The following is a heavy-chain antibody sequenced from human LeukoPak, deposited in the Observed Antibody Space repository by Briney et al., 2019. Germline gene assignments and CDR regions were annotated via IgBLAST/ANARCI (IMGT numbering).Heavy chain of an antibody. Sequence: GGSLRLSCAASGFTFSSYGMHWVRQAPGKGLERGAFIWYDGSNKYYADSVKGRFTISRDNSKNTLYLQMNSLRAEDTAVYYCARAPLRYFDWLLVYWGQGTLVTVSS. V-gene: IGHV3-33*01. D-gene: IGHD3-9*01. J-gene: IGHJ4*02. CDR1: GFTFSSYG. CDR2: IWYDGSNK. CDR3: ARAPLRYFDWLLVY.